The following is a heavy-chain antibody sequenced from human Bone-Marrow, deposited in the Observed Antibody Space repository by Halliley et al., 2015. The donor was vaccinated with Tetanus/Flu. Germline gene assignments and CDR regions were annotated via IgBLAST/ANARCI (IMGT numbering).Heavy chain of an antibody. CDR1: GFPFIDAW. CDR3: L. V-gene: IGHV3-15*01. Sequence: SLRLSCVASGFPFIDAWMAWVRQAPGKGPEWVGRIKGRSHITEYAAPVKGRFSISRDDSQNTLYLQLNGLRTEDTALYYCLW. J-gene: IGHJ2*01. CDR2: IKGRSHIT.